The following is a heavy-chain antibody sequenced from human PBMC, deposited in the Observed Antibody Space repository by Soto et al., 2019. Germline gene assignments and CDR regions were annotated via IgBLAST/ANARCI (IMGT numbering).Heavy chain of an antibody. CDR3: AKVSGIAVAGTGLVDY. CDR1: GFTFSSYA. D-gene: IGHD6-19*01. Sequence: PGGSLRLSCAASGFTFSSYAMSWVRQAPGKGLEWVSAISGSGGSTYYADSVKGRFTISRDNSKNTLYLQMNSLRAEDTAVYYCAKVSGIAVAGTGLVDYWGQRTLVTVSS. CDR2: ISGSGGST. J-gene: IGHJ4*02. V-gene: IGHV3-23*01.